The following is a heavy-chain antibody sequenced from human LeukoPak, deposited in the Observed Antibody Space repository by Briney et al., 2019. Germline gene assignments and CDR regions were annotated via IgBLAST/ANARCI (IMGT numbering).Heavy chain of an antibody. Sequence: PGGSLRLSCAASGFTVSSNYMSWVRQAPGMGLEWVSVIYSGGTTYYADSVKGRFTISRDNSKNTLYLQMNTLRVVDTAVYYCARGRVGPYPGTYYWGQGTLVTVSS. CDR2: IYSGGTT. D-gene: IGHD1-26*01. CDR1: GFTVSSNY. CDR3: ARGRVGPYPGTYY. J-gene: IGHJ4*02. V-gene: IGHV3-66*01.